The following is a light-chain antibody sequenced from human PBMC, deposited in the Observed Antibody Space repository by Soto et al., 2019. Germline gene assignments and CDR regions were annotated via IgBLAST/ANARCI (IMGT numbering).Light chain of an antibody. J-gene: IGKJ1*01. CDR3: QQAKSFPWT. V-gene: IGKV1-12*02. CDR2: AAS. CDR1: QGIDNW. Sequence: DIQMTQSPSSLSASVGDRVTITCRASQGIDNWLAWYQQKPGKAPTLLIFAASSLQRGVPSRFSGSGSGTEFTLTINSLQPEDFASYFCQQAKSFPWTFGQGTRVEIK.